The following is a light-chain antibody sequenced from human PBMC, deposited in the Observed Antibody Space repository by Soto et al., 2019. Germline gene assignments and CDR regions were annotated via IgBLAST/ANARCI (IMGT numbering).Light chain of an antibody. CDR1: QDISNY. CDR3: QQYDNLPPQLT. CDR2: DAS. Sequence: DIQMTQSPSSLSASVGDRVTITCQASQDISNYLNWYQQKPGKAPKLLIYDASNLETGVPSRFSGSGSGTDFTFTISSLQPEDIATYYCQQYDNLPPQLTFGGGPKVEIK. V-gene: IGKV1-33*01. J-gene: IGKJ4*01.